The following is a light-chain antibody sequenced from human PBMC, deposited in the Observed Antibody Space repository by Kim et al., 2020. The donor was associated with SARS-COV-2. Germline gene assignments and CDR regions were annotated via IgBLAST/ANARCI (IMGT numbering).Light chain of an antibody. CDR2: QDA. Sequence: SYELTQPPSMSVSPGQTASITCSGDNLGDEYVNWYQHKAGQSPVLVIYQDAKRPSGIPERFSGSSSGNTATLTISGTHPMDEADYYCQAWEYTTVIFGGG. CDR1: NLGDEY. CDR3: QAWEYTTVI. J-gene: IGLJ2*01. V-gene: IGLV3-1*01.